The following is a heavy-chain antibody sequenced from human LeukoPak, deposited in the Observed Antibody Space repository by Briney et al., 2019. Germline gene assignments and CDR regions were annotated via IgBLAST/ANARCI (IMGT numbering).Heavy chain of an antibody. CDR2: INHSGST. J-gene: IGHJ4*02. V-gene: IGHV4-34*01. Sequence: SSETLSLTCAVYGGSFSGYYWSWIRQPPGKGLEWIGEINHSGSTNYNPSLKSRVTISVDTSKNQFSLKLSSVTAADTAVYYCARIYCSSTSCSKGMGYWGQGTLVTVSS. CDR1: GGSFSGYY. D-gene: IGHD2-2*01. CDR3: ARIYCSSTSCSKGMGY.